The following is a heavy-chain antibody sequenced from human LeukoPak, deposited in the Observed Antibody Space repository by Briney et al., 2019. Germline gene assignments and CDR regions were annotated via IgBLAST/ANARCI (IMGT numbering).Heavy chain of an antibody. CDR2: ITISGSTI. CDR3: ARTTSFDY. J-gene: IGHJ4*02. CDR1: GFTFTSYE. D-gene: IGHD1-1*01. Sequence: GGSLRLSCAASGFTFTSYEMNWVRQAPGKGLEWVSYITISGSTIYYADSVKGRFTVSRDNAKNSPYLQMNSLRAEDTAVYYCARTTSFDYWGQGTLVTVSS. V-gene: IGHV3-48*03.